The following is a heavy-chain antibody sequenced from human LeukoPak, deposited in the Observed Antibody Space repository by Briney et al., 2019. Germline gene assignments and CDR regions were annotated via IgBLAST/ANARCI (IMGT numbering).Heavy chain of an antibody. D-gene: IGHD1-26*01. Sequence: ASVKVSCKASGYTFTSYDINWVRQATGQGLEWMGWMNPNSGNTGYAQKFQGRVTMTRNTSISTAYMELSSLRSGNTAVYYCARGRRGSYRHNWFDPWGQGTLVTVSS. CDR1: GYTFTSYD. CDR3: ARGRRGSYRHNWFDP. J-gene: IGHJ5*02. CDR2: MNPNSGNT. V-gene: IGHV1-8*01.